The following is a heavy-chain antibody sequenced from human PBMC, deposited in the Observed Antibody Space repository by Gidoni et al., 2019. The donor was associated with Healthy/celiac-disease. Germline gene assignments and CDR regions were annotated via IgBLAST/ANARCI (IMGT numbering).Heavy chain of an antibody. J-gene: IGHJ3*02. Sequence: EVQLLESGGGLVQPGGSLRLSCAASGFPFSSYAMSWVRQAPGKGREWVSAISGSGGSTYYADSVKGRFTISRDNSKNTLYLQMNSLRAEDTAVYYCAKRVTYYYDSSGYSPDAFDIWGQGTMVTVSS. D-gene: IGHD3-22*01. CDR1: GFPFSSYA. CDR3: AKRVTYYYDSSGYSPDAFDI. V-gene: IGHV3-23*01. CDR2: ISGSGGST.